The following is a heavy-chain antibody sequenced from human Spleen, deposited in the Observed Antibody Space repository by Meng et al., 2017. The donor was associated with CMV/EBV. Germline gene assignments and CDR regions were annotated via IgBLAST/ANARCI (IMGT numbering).Heavy chain of an antibody. Sequence: GESLKISCTASGFTFSSYEMNWVRQAPGKGLEWISYISSSGNTVYYTDSVEGRFTVSRDNAKNSLYLQMNSLRAEDTAMYYCARDEEKFQLPNYYSLDVWGQGTTVTVSS. CDR3: ARDEEKFQLPNYYSLDV. D-gene: IGHD2-2*01. CDR2: ISSSGNTV. J-gene: IGHJ6*02. CDR1: GFTFSSYE. V-gene: IGHV3-48*03.